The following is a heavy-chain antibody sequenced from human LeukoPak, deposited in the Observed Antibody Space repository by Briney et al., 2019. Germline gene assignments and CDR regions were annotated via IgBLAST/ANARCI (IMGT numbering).Heavy chain of an antibody. CDR1: GGSFSGYY. J-gene: IGHJ5*02. CDR2: IYYSGST. Sequence: SETLSLTCAVYGGSFSGYYWSWIRQPPGKGLEWIGSIYYSGSTYYNPSLKSRVTISVDTSKNQFSLKLSSVTAADTAVYYCARAGLSRGSSTGTTSWFDPWGQGTLVTVSS. V-gene: IGHV4-34*01. D-gene: IGHD1-1*01. CDR3: ARAGLSRGSSTGTTSWFDP.